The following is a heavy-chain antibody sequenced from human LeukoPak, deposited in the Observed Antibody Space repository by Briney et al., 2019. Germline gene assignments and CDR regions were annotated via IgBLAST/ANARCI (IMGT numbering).Heavy chain of an antibody. CDR1: GGSLSSSSYY. D-gene: IGHD2-8*01. Sequence: PSETLSLTCTVSGGSLSSSSYYWGWLRQPPGKGLEWIGSIYYSGSTYYTPSLKSRVTISVDTSKNQFSLKLCSVTAADTAVYYCARRPVFEAFDIWGQGTMVTVSS. CDR2: IYYSGST. J-gene: IGHJ3*02. CDR3: ARRPVFEAFDI. V-gene: IGHV4-39*01.